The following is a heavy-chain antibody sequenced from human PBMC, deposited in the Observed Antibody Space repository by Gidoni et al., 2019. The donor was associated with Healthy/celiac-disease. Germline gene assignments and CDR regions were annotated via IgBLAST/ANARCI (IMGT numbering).Heavy chain of an antibody. CDR2: INWNGGST. Sequence: AASGFTFDDYGMSWVRQAPGKGLEWVSGINWNGGSTGYTDSVKGRFTLSRDNAKNSLYLQMNSLRAEETALYYCARSRGSSGWFDYWGQGTLVTVSS. CDR3: ARSRGSSGWFDY. D-gene: IGHD6-19*01. V-gene: IGHV3-20*04. CDR1: GFTFDDYG. J-gene: IGHJ4*02.